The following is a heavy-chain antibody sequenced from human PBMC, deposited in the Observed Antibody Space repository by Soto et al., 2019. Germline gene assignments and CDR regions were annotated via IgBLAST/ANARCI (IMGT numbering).Heavy chain of an antibody. Sequence: QITLKESGPTLVKPTQTLTLTCSFSGFSLSTSEVGVGWIRQPPGKGLEWLALIYWDDDKEYSPSLRSRLTFTKDTSKNQVVLIMTNLDPTDTATYYCAHGSGWLFDYWGQGTLVTVSS. CDR1: GFSLSTSEVG. J-gene: IGHJ4*02. CDR3: AHGSGWLFDY. D-gene: IGHD6-19*01. CDR2: IYWDDDK. V-gene: IGHV2-5*02.